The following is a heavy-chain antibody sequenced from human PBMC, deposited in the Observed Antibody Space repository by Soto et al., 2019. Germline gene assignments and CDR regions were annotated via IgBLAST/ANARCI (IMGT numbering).Heavy chain of an antibody. J-gene: IGHJ4*02. D-gene: IGHD4-17*01. V-gene: IGHV3-23*01. CDR1: GFTFSSYA. CDR2: VSDSGGNT. CDR3: AKGKGSSDYATGDY. Sequence: EVQLLESGGGLVQPGGSLRLSCVASGFTFSSYAMRWVRQAPGKGLEWVSGVSDSGGNTYYADSVKGRFTISRDNSKNTEQLQMKTLRTDDSAVDYCAKGKGSSDYATGDYWGQGTLVTVSS.